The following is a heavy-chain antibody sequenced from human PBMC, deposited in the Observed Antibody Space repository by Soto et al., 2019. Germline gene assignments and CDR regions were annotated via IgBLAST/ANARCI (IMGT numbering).Heavy chain of an antibody. D-gene: IGHD3-16*01. CDR2: IWYDGSNK. V-gene: IGHV3-33*01. CDR1: GVTFSGNV. J-gene: IGHJ4*02. CDR3: ARWGNNKKLDY. Sequence: GGSLRLSCAASGVTFSGNVMHWVRQAPGKGLEWVAVIWYDGSNKYYADSVEGRFTISRDNSKNTLYLQMNSLRAEDTAVYYCARWGNNKKLDYWGQGTLVTVSS.